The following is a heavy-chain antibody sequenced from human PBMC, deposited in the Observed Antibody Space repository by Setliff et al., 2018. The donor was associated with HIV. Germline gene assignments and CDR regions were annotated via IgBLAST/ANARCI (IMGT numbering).Heavy chain of an antibody. Sequence: SETLSLTCAVYGGSFSGYYWSWIRQPPGKGLEWIGEINHSGSTNYNMSLWSRVTISLDASGNQFSLELISVTAADTAVYYCAGGPGTTSIDYWAQGTLVTVAS. CDR2: INHSGST. J-gene: IGHJ4*02. V-gene: IGHV4-34*01. D-gene: IGHD1-26*01. CDR3: AGGPGTTSIDY. CDR1: GGSFSGYY.